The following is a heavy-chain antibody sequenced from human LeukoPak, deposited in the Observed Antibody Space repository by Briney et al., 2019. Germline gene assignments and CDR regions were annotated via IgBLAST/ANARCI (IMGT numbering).Heavy chain of an antibody. CDR1: GFTFSSYA. CDR2: ITGSGGST. J-gene: IGHJ3*01. D-gene: IGHD3-22*01. Sequence: GVSLRLSCAASGFTFSSYAMSWVRQAPGKGLELVSAITGSGGSTYYADSLTGRFTISRHNSNNTLYLQMHSLSADDTAVYYCAKDVPYSYDSSGLDAFDLWGQGTMVHVPP. CDR3: AKDVPYSYDSSGLDAFDL. V-gene: IGHV3-23*01.